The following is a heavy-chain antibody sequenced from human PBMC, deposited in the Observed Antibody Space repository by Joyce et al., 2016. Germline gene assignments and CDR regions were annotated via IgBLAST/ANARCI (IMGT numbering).Heavy chain of an antibody. CDR1: GYSFNSYW. D-gene: IGHD3/OR15-3a*01. CDR3: ASLPYDFWSGRRAFDY. V-gene: IGHV5-51*01. Sequence: EVQLVQSGAEVKKPGESLKISCKGSGYSFNSYWIGWVRQTPEKGLVWMGIIYPVDSDTRYSPSFQGQVTISADKSIFTAYLQWSSLKASDTAMYYCASLPYDFWSGRRAFDYWGQGTLVTVSS. J-gene: IGHJ4*02. CDR2: IYPVDSDT.